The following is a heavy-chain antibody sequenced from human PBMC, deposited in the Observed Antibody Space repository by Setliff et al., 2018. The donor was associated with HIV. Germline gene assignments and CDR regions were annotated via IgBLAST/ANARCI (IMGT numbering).Heavy chain of an antibody. CDR3: ARRSAGMYANSIDY. J-gene: IGHJ4*02. CDR1: GASISSGDSY. D-gene: IGHD2-8*01. V-gene: IGHV4-61*02. Sequence: PSETLSLTCTVSGASISSGDSYWSWIRQSAEKGLEWIGRLYTRGSTNYNPSLKSRVTISVDTSKNQFSLKLTSVTAADTAVYYCARRSAGMYANSIDYWGQGTLVTVSS. CDR2: LYTRGST.